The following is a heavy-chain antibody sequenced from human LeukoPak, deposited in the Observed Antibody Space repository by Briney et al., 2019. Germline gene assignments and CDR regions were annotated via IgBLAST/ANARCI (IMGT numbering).Heavy chain of an antibody. CDR1: GYSFTSYW. D-gene: IGHD3-22*01. V-gene: IGHV5-51*01. Sequence: GESLKISCKGSGYSFTSYWIGWVRQMPGKGLEWMGIIYPGDSDTRYSPSFQGQVTISADKSISTAYLQWSSLKASDTAMYYCARPRPGGDYYDSSGLMGGYFDYWGQGTLVTVSS. J-gene: IGHJ4*02. CDR3: ARPRPGGDYYDSSGLMGGYFDY. CDR2: IYPGDSDT.